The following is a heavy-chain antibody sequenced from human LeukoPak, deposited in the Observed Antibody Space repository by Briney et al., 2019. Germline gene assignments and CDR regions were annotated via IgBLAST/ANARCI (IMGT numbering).Heavy chain of an antibody. D-gene: IGHD3-10*01. J-gene: IGHJ3*02. Sequence: SETLSLTCTVSGGSIRSYHWSWIRQPPGKGLEWIGYIYDSGSTNYNPSLKSRVTISVDTSKNQFSLKLSSVIAADTAVYYCARCERFGKLRPVDPDTFDIWGQGTMVTVSS. CDR1: GGSIRSYH. CDR2: IYDSGST. V-gene: IGHV4-59*01. CDR3: ARCERFGKLRPVDPDTFDI.